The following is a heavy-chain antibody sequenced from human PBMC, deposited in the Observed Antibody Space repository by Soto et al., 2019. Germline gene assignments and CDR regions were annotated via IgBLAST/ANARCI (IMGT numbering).Heavy chain of an antibody. V-gene: IGHV3-21*01. J-gene: IGHJ5*02. CDR2: NSSSSSYI. CDR1: GFTFSSYS. D-gene: IGHD3-3*01. CDR3: ARGPSRLRFLEWLSYNWFDP. Sequence: VGSLRLTCAASGFTFSSYSMNWVRQAPGKGLEWVSSNSSSSSYIYYADSVKGRLTISRDSAKNSLYLQMNSLRAEDTAVYYCARGPSRLRFLEWLSYNWFDPWGQGTLVTVS.